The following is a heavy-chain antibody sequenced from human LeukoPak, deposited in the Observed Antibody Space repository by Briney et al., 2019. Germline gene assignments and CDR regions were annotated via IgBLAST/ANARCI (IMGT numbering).Heavy chain of an antibody. CDR1: GFTFDDYA. CDR3: AKGDTTWELPHDC. D-gene: IGHD1-26*01. V-gene: IGHV3-23*01. Sequence: GGSLRLSCAASGFTFDDYAMNWVSQAPGKGLEWVSAISGSGGSTYYADSVKGRFTISRDNSKNTLYLQMNSLRAEDTAVYYCAKGDTTWELPHDCWGQGTLVTVSS. J-gene: IGHJ4*02. CDR2: ISGSGGST.